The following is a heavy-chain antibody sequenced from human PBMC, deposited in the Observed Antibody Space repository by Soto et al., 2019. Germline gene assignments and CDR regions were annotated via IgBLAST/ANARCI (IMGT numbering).Heavy chain of an antibody. V-gene: IGHV1-69*01. CDR3: ARDRGEMAHGVVDY. D-gene: IGHD3-10*01. CDR1: GGTFSSYA. CDR2: IIPIFGTA. J-gene: IGHJ4*02. Sequence: QVQLVQSVAEVKKPGSSVKVSCKASGGTFSSYAISWVRQAPGQGLEWMGGIIPIFGTANYAQKFQGRVTITADESTSTAYMELSSLRSEDTAVYYCARDRGEMAHGVVDYWGQGTLVTVSS.